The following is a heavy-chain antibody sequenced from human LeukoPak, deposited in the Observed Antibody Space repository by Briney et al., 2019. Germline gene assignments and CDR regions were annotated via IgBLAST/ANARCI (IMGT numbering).Heavy chain of an antibody. CDR3: ARLIIGTSVYFDY. Sequence: SETLSLTCAVYGGSFSGYYWSWIRQPPGKGLEWIGEINHSGSTNYNPSLKSRVTISVDTSKNQFSLKLSSVTAGDTAVYYCARLIIGTSVYFDYWGQGTLLTVSS. D-gene: IGHD4-23*01. CDR2: INHSGST. V-gene: IGHV4-34*01. CDR1: GGSFSGYY. J-gene: IGHJ4*02.